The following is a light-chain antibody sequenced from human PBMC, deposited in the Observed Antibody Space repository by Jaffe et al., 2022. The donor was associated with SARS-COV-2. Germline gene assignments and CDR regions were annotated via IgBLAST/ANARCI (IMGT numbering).Light chain of an antibody. V-gene: IGKV3-15*01. CDR1: QSVSSN. CDR3: HQYDNWPWT. CDR2: GAS. J-gene: IGKJ1*01. Sequence: EIVMTQSPATLSVSPGERATLSCRASQSVSSNLAWYQQKPGQAPRLLIYGASTRATGIPARFSGSGSGTEFTLTISSLQSEDFAVYYCHQYDNWPWTSGQGTKVEIK.